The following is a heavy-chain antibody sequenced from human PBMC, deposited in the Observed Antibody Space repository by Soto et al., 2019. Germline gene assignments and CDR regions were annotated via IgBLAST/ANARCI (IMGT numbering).Heavy chain of an antibody. J-gene: IGHJ4*02. CDR3: ARDRTGPTATLDY. Sequence: GASVKVSCKASGYTFTTYYMHWLRESPGQGLEWMGRINPSGGSTNYAQKFQGRVTMTRDTSTSTVYMDLSSLRSEDTAVYYCARDRTGPTATLDYWGQGTLVTVSS. V-gene: IGHV1-46*01. CDR1: GYTFTTYY. D-gene: IGHD1-1*01. CDR2: INPSGGST.